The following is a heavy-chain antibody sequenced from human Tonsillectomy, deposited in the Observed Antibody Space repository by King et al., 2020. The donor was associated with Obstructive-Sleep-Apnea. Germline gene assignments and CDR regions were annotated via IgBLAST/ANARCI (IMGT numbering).Heavy chain of an antibody. Sequence: VQLVESGGGVVQPGRSLRLSCAASGFTFSSYGMHWVRQAPGKGLEWVAVIWYDGSNKYYADSVKGRFTISRDNSKNTLYLQMNSLRAEDTAVYYCAKARSSGSLSGFDPWGQGTLVTVSS. J-gene: IGHJ5*02. V-gene: IGHV3-33*06. CDR1: GFTFSSYG. D-gene: IGHD6-19*01. CDR2: IWYDGSNK. CDR3: AKARSSGSLSGFDP.